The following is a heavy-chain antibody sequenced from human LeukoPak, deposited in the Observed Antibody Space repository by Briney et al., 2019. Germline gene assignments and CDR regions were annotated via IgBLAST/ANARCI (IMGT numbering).Heavy chain of an antibody. V-gene: IGHV3-33*07. D-gene: IGHD3-22*01. CDR2: IWYDGSNK. J-gene: IGHJ4*02. CDR1: GFTFSSHG. CDR3: ARSGRGYYDSLDH. Sequence: GRSLRLSCEASGFTFSSHGMYWVRQAPGKGLEGVALIWYDGSNKYYADSVKGRFTISRDNPNNTLYLQMNSLRAEDTAVYYCARSGRGYYDSLDHWGQGDLVTVSS.